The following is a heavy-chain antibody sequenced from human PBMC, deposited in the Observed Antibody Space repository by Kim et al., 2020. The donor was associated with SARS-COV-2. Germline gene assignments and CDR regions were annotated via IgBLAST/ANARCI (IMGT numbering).Heavy chain of an antibody. Sequence: NTNYHTSHKSRITISVDTSKSQLSLELGSVTAAETAVYYCARDRGWGFDPWGQGTLVTVSS. D-gene: IGHD1-26*01. J-gene: IGHJ5*02. CDR3: ARDRGWGFDP. V-gene: IGHV4-59*01. CDR2: NT.